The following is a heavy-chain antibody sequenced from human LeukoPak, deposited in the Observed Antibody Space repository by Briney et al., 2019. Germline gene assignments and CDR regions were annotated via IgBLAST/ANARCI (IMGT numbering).Heavy chain of an antibody. J-gene: IGHJ4*02. CDR1: GFTFSSYN. CDR2: MSSSGSYI. Sequence: GGSLRLSCAASGFTFSSYNMKWVRQAPGKGLEWVSFMSSSGSYIYYADSVKGRFTISRDNAKNSLYLQMNSLRAEDTAVYYCARGAQFCSSASCYIGYWGQGTLVTVSS. CDR3: ARGAQFCSSASCYIGY. D-gene: IGHD2-2*02. V-gene: IGHV3-21*01.